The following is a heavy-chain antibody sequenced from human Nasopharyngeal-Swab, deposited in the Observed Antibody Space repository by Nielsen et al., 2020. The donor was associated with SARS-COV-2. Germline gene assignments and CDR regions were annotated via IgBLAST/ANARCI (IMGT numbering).Heavy chain of an antibody. V-gene: IGHV3-30*02. CDR2: TRYDGNNE. Sequence: GESLKISCGASGFTFSSYGMHWVRQAPGKGLEWVAFTRYDGNNEYYGDSVKGRFTISRDNAKNTLYLQMNSLRAEDTAVYYCAKDRYGSGSYAYWGQGTLVTVSS. CDR3: AKDRYGSGSYAY. D-gene: IGHD3-10*01. J-gene: IGHJ4*02. CDR1: GFTFSSYG.